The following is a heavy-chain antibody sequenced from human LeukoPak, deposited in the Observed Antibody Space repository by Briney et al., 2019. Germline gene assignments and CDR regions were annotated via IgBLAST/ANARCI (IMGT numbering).Heavy chain of an antibody. J-gene: IGHJ4*02. D-gene: IGHD3-16*01. Sequence: GGSLRLSCAASGFTFSSYAMSWVRQAPGKGLEWVSAISGSGGSTYYADSVKGRFTISRDNSKNRLYLQMNSLRAEDTAVYYCATAPGIPPFGLESAFDYWGQGTLVTVSS. V-gene: IGHV3-23*01. CDR3: ATAPGIPPFGLESAFDY. CDR2: ISGSGGST. CDR1: GFTFSSYA.